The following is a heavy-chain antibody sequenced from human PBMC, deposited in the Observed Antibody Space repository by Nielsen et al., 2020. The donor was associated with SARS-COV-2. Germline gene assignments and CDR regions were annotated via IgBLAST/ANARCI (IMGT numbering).Heavy chain of an antibody. Sequence: ASVKVSCKASGYTFTSYGISWVRQAPGQGLEWMGWISAYNGNTNYAQKLQGRVTMTTDTSTSTAYMELRSLRSDDTAVYYCARDEGWEVVAATPIDPWGQGTLVTVSS. CDR3: ARDEGWEVVAATPIDP. D-gene: IGHD2-15*01. J-gene: IGHJ5*02. CDR2: ISAYNGNT. CDR1: GYTFTSYG. V-gene: IGHV1-18*04.